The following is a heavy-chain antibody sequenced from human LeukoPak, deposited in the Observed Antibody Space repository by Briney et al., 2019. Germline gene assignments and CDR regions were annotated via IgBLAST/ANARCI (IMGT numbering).Heavy chain of an antibody. CDR2: MSGSGYYT. CDR1: GFAFSNFA. J-gene: IGHJ6*03. D-gene: IGHD3-3*01. Sequence: GGSLRLSCAASGFAFSNFAMSGVRQAPGKGLEWVSAMSGSGYYTYYVESVKGRFTISRDNSKNTLCLHMNSLRADDTAVYYCAKMEGQRLYDYCMDVWGRGTTVTVSS. V-gene: IGHV3-23*01. CDR3: AKMEGQRLYDYCMDV.